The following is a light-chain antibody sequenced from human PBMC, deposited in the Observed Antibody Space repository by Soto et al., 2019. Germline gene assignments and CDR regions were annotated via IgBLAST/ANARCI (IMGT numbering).Light chain of an antibody. V-gene: IGLV1-47*01. Sequence: QSALTQSPSASGTPGQRVTISCSGSASTIGRNYVYWYQQLPGTAPKLLTYRHSQRPSGVPDRFSGSKSGTSASLAISGHRSEDEAHYSCAAWDENLSSDNDFAACTNVTVL. CDR3: AAWDENLSSDND. J-gene: IGLJ1*01. CDR1: ASTIGRNY. CDR2: RHS.